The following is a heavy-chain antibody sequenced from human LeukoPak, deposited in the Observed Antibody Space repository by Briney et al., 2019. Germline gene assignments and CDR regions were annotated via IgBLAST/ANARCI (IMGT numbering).Heavy chain of an antibody. Sequence: PSETLSLTCAVYGGSFSGYYWSWIRQPPGKGLEWIGEINHSGSTNYNPSLKSRVTISVDTSKNQFSLKLSSVTAADTAVYYCARARRWELAYDYWGQGTLVTVSS. CDR1: GGSFSGYY. J-gene: IGHJ4*02. D-gene: IGHD1-26*01. CDR2: INHSGST. V-gene: IGHV4-34*01. CDR3: ARARRWELAYDY.